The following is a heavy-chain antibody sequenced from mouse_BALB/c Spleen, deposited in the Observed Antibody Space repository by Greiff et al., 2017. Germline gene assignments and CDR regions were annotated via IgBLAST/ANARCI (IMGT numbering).Heavy chain of an antibody. D-gene: IGHD2-10*01. J-gene: IGHJ2*01. V-gene: IGHV1S56*01. Sequence: VQLQQSGPELVKPGASVRISCKASGYTFTSYYIHWVKQRPGQGLEWIGWIYPGNVNTKYNEKFKGKATLTADKSSSTAYMQLSSLTSEDSAVYCCASRGTYYGNYVDYWGQGTTLTVSS. CDR3: ASRGTYYGNYVDY. CDR1: GYTFTSYY. CDR2: IYPGNVNT.